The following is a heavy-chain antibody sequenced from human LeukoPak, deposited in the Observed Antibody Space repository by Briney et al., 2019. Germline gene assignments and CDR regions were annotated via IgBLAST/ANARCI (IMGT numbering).Heavy chain of an antibody. J-gene: IGHJ4*02. V-gene: IGHV4-4*02. CDR2: IYHSGST. Sequence: SGTLSLTCAVSGGSISSSNWWSWVRQPPGKGLEWIGEIYHSGSTNYNPSLKSRVIISVDMSKNQVSLNLSSVTAADTAVYFCARFGIATRGTKEDYWGQGTLVTVSS. D-gene: IGHD1-14*01. CDR1: GGSISSSNW. CDR3: ARFGIATRGTKEDY.